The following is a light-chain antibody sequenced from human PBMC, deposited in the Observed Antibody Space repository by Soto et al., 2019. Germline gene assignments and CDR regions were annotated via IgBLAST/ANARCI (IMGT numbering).Light chain of an antibody. V-gene: IGLV2-14*03. Sequence: QSALTQPASVSGSPGQSITISCTGTSSDVGGSNYVSWYQQHPGKAPKLMIYDVSNRPSGVYNRISGSKSGNTASLTISGLQAEDQADYYCGSYSSSSTLYVFGTGTKVTVL. CDR1: SSDVGGSNY. J-gene: IGLJ1*01. CDR2: DVS. CDR3: GSYSSSSTLYV.